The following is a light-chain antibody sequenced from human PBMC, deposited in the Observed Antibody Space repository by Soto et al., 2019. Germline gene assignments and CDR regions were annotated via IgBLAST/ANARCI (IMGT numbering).Light chain of an antibody. CDR2: DAS. J-gene: IGKJ2*01. CDR3: QQYNSYSGYT. CDR1: QSITRW. V-gene: IGKV1-5*01. Sequence: DIQMPQSPSTLSASVGDRVTITCRASQSITRWLAWYQQKPGKAPKLLIYDASSVEDGVPSTFSGSGSGTEFTLTNSGLQPDDVATYYGQQYNSYSGYTFGQGTKLEIK.